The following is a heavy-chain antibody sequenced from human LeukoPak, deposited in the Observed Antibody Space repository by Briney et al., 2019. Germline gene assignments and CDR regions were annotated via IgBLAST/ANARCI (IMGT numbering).Heavy chain of an antibody. D-gene: IGHD2-15*01. CDR2: IYYSGST. Sequence: SETLSLTCTVSGGSISSYYWSWIRQPPGKGLEWIGYIYYSGSTNYNPSLKSRVTISVDTSKNQFSLKLSSVTAADTAVYFCARRRVVVASTDGASGAFDIWGQGALVTVSS. CDR3: ARRRVVVASTDGASGAFDI. J-gene: IGHJ3*02. V-gene: IGHV4-59*01. CDR1: GGSISSYY.